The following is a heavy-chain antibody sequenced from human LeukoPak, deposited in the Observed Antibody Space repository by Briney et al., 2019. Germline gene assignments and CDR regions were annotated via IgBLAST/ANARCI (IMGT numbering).Heavy chain of an antibody. D-gene: IGHD1-26*01. CDR2: INHSGST. V-gene: IGHV4-34*01. J-gene: IGHJ5*02. CDR3: ARGYWSASYAGWLDA. CDR1: GGSFSGYY. Sequence: SETLSLTCAVYGGSFSGYYWSWIRQPPGKGLEWIGEINHSGSTNYNPSLKSRVTISVDTSKNQFSLKLSSVTAADTAVYYCARGYWSASYAGWLDAWGQGTLVTVSS.